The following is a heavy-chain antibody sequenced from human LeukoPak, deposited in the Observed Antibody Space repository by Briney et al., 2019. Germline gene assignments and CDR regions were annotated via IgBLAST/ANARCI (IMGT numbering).Heavy chain of an antibody. CDR2: ISGSGGST. CDR3: AGLLSSGQGQNYYGSGSYTGY. Sequence: GGSLRLSCAASGFTFSSYAMSWVRQAPGKGLEWVSAISGSGGSTYYADSVKGRFTISRDNSKNTLYLQMNSLRAEDTAVYYCAGLLSSGQGQNYYGSGSYTGYWGQGTLVTVSS. J-gene: IGHJ4*02. CDR1: GFTFSSYA. D-gene: IGHD3-10*01. V-gene: IGHV3-23*01.